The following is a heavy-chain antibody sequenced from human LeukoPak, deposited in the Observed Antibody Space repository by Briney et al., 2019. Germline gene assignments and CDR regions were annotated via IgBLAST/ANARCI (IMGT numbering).Heavy chain of an antibody. CDR2: INPNSGGT. V-gene: IGHV1-2*02. CDR1: GYTFTGYY. J-gene: IGHJ4*02. CDR3: ARFFEAAAGFSYYFDY. Sequence: ASVKVSCKASGYTFTGYYMHWVRQAPGQGLEWMGWINPNSGGTNYAQKFQGRVTTTRDTSISTAYMELSRLRSDDTAVYYCARFFEAAAGFSYYFDYWGQGTLVTVSS. D-gene: IGHD6-13*01.